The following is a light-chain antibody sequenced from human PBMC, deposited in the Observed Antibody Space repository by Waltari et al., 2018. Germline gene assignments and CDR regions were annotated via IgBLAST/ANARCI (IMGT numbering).Light chain of an antibody. J-gene: IGLJ3*02. CDR2: GNS. CDR3: QTFDSSLRGVV. Sequence: QSVLTQPPSVSGAPGQRVTMSCAGRASNIVADNHVNWYQQLPGAAPKLLIYGNSDRPSRVPDRFSASRSGSTASLVITGLQAGDEADYFCQTFDSSLRGVVFGGGTKLTVL. V-gene: IGLV1-40*01. CDR1: ASNIVADNH.